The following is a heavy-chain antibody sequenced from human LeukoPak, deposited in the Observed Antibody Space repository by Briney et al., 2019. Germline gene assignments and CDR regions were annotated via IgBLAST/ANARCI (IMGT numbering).Heavy chain of an antibody. CDR3: ARTTTVTREYFQH. CDR2: IISILGIA. J-gene: IGHJ1*01. CDR1: GGTFSSYT. Sequence: SVKVSCKASGGTFSSYTISWVRQAPGQGLEWMGRIISILGIANYAQKFQGRVTITADKSTSTAYMELSSLRSEDTAVYYCARTTTVTREYFQHWGQGTLVTVSS. V-gene: IGHV1-69*02. D-gene: IGHD4-11*01.